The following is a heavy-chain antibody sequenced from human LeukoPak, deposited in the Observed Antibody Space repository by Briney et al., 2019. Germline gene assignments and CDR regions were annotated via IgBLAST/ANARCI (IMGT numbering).Heavy chain of an antibody. D-gene: IGHD3-22*01. CDR1: GFTFSNAW. Sequence: GGSLRLSCAASGFTFSNAWMSWVRQAPGKGLEWVGRIKSKTDGGTTDYAAPVKGRFTISRDDSKNTLYLQMNSLKTEDTAVYYCTTPTYYYDTFDYWGQGTLVTVSS. CDR2: IKSKTDGGTT. V-gene: IGHV3-15*01. CDR3: TTPTYYYDTFDY. J-gene: IGHJ4*02.